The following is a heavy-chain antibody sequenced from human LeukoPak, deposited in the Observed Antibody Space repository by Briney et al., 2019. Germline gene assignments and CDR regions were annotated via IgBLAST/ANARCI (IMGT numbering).Heavy chain of an antibody. CDR3: ARSPAVAGTYYFDY. J-gene: IGHJ4*02. D-gene: IGHD6-19*01. Sequence: SQTLSLTCTVSGASFSSGDQYWNWIRQSPGKGLEWIGSIHPSGRLYNNPSLESRVTISIDTSKNQFSLNLNSVTAADTAVYYCARSPAVAGTYYFDYWGQGTLVTVSS. CDR1: GASFSSGDQY. CDR2: IHPSGRL. V-gene: IGHV4-30-4*08.